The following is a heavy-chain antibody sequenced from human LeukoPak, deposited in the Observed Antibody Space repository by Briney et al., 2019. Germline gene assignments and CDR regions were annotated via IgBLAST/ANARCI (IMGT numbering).Heavy chain of an antibody. D-gene: IGHD4-4*01. CDR1: GFTFNNYA. J-gene: IGHJ4*02. V-gene: IGHV3-23*01. Sequence: GGSLRLSRAASGFTFNNYAMTWVRQAPGKGPEWVSAISTSGGNTYYADSVKGRFTISRDNSKSTLYLQMNSLRAEDTAVYYCARKVYSKFDYWGQGTLVTVSS. CDR2: ISTSGGNT. CDR3: ARKVYSKFDY.